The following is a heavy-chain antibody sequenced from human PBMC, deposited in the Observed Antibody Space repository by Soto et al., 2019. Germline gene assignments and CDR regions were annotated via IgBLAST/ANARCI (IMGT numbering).Heavy chain of an antibody. CDR3: ARDGDNIGWGGGRGMDV. CDR1: GYTFTSYS. V-gene: IGHV1-18*01. Sequence: QVQLVQSGAEVKTPGASVKVSCKASGYTFTSYSISWMRQAPGQGLEWMGWINGFNVNTNYAPKFQGRVTMTTDTTTNKVYMALRGLKSEGTAVYYFARDGDNIGWGGGRGMDVWGQGTTVIVSS. CDR2: INGFNVNT. D-gene: IGHD3-10*01. J-gene: IGHJ6*02.